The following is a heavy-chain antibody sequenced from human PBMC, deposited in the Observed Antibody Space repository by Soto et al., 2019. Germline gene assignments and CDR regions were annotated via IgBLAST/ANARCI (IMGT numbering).Heavy chain of an antibody. CDR3: ARGTWWLDY. CDR1: GGSISSNNW. D-gene: IGHD2-15*01. V-gene: IGHV4-4*02. CDR2: IHHRDST. Sequence: SETLSLTCAVSGGSISSNNWWSWVRQAPGKGLEWIGEIHHRDSTNYNPSLKSRVTISVDTSKNQFSLKLSSVTAADTAVYYCARGTWWLDYWGQGTLVTVSS. J-gene: IGHJ4*02.